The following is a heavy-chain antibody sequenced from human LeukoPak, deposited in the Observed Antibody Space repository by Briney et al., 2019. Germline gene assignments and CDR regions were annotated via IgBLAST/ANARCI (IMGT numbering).Heavy chain of an antibody. D-gene: IGHD3-22*01. J-gene: IGHJ4*02. CDR3: AKGGRVSSSLYYYDSSGHTDFDY. Sequence: GGSLRLSCAASGFTFDDYAMHWVRQAPGKGLEWVSGISWNSGSIGYADSVKGRFTISRDNAKNSLYLQMNSLRAEDTALHYCAKGGRVSSSLYYYDSSGHTDFDYWGQGTLVTVSS. CDR2: ISWNSGSI. V-gene: IGHV3-9*01. CDR1: GFTFDDYA.